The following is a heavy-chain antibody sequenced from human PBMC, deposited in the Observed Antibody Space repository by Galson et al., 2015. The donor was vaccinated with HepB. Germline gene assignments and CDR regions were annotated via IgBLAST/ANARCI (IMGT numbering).Heavy chain of an antibody. D-gene: IGHD5-24*01. CDR2: IYYSGST. CDR3: ARCTGRDGYNFDY. Sequence: ETLSLTCTVSGGSISSHYWSWIRQPPGKGLEWIGYIYYSGSTNYNPSLKSRVTISVDTSKNQFSLKLSSVTAADTAVYYCARCTGRDGYNFDYWGQGTLVTVSS. J-gene: IGHJ4*02. V-gene: IGHV4-59*11. CDR1: GGSISSHY.